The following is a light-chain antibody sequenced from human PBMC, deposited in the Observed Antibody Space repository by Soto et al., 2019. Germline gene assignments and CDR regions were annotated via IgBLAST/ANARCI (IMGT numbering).Light chain of an antibody. CDR2: KAS. J-gene: IGKJ1*01. V-gene: IGKV1-5*03. CDR1: QRPSGW. CDR3: QQWNSYSWT. Sequence: DIQLTQSPSTLSASVGDRVIITCRASQRPSGWLAWYQQKPGKAPKLLIYKASTLKSGVPSRFSGSGSGTEFTLTISSLQPDDFATYYCQQWNSYSWTFGHGTKVEI.